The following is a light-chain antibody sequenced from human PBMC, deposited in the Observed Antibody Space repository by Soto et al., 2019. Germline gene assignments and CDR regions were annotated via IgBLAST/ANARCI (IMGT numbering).Light chain of an antibody. CDR3: QQRSNWPPIT. V-gene: IGKV3-11*01. J-gene: IGKJ5*01. Sequence: EIVLTQSPATLSLSPGERATLSRRASQSVGSYLAWYQQKPGQAPRLLIYDASNRATGIPARFSGSGSGTDFTLTISSQEPEDFAVYYCQQRSNWPPITFGQGTRLEIK. CDR1: QSVGSY. CDR2: DAS.